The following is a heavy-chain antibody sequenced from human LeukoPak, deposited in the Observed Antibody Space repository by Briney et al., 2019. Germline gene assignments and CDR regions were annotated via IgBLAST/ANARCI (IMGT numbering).Heavy chain of an antibody. Sequence: GGSLRLSCAASGFTFSSYSMNWVRQAPGKGLEWVSSISSSSSYIYYAVSVKGRFTISRDNAKNSLYLQMNSLRAEDTAVYYCAGRGHYWGQGTLVTVSS. CDR3: AGRGHY. CDR1: GFTFSSYS. D-gene: IGHD1-26*01. CDR2: ISSSSSYI. V-gene: IGHV3-21*01. J-gene: IGHJ4*02.